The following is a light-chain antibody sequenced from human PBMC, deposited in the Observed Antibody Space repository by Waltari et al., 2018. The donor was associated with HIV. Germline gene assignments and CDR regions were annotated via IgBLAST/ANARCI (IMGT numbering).Light chain of an antibody. CDR2: YKSDSGK. J-gene: IGLJ2*01. CDR1: SGIDVAIYR. Sequence: QAVLTQPASLSASPGASASLTCTLRSGIDVAIYRIYWYQQKPGSPPQYRLRYKSDSGKQQGSGVPSRFSGSKDASANAGILLISGLQSGDEADYYCVIWHNSAWVFGGGTKLTVL. V-gene: IGLV5-45*01. CDR3: VIWHNSAWV.